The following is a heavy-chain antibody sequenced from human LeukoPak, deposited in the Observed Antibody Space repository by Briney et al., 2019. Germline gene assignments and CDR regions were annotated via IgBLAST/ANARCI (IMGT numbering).Heavy chain of an antibody. J-gene: IGHJ4*02. CDR1: GFTFGDYA. CDR3: TRVIVATKDY. V-gene: IGHV3-49*04. Sequence: GGSLRLSCTGSGFTFGDYAMNWVRQAPGKGLEWVGFIRSKNYGGTTEYAASVKGRFTISRDDSKSIAYLQMNRLKTEDTAMYYCTRVIVATKDYWGQGTLVTVSS. CDR2: IRSKNYGGTT. D-gene: IGHD5-12*01.